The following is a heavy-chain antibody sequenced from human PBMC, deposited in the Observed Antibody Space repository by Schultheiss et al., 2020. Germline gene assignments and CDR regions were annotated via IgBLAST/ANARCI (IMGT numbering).Heavy chain of an antibody. CDR1: GGSISSGGYY. J-gene: IGHJ4*02. D-gene: IGHD6-19*01. CDR2: IHYSGSA. CDR3: ATQDHSSGWYS. V-gene: IGHV4-31*03. Sequence: LRLSCTVSGGSISSGGYYWSWIRQHPGKGLEWIGYIHYSGSAYYNPSLRSRVTISVDTSKNQFSLKLSSVTAADTAVYYCATQDHSSGWYSWGQGTLVTVSS.